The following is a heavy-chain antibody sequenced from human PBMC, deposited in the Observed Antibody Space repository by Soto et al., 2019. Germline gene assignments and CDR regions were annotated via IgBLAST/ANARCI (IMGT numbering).Heavy chain of an antibody. Sequence: EVQLVESGGGLVQPGGSLRLSCSASGFTFSSYAMHWVRQAPGRGLEYVSAISSNGGSTYYADSVKGRFTISRDNSKNTLYLQMSSLRAEDTAVYYCVKDLRITMIVVVRGAFDIWGQGTMVTVSS. CDR2: ISSNGGST. D-gene: IGHD3-22*01. J-gene: IGHJ3*02. V-gene: IGHV3-64D*06. CDR3: VKDLRITMIVVVRGAFDI. CDR1: GFTFSSYA.